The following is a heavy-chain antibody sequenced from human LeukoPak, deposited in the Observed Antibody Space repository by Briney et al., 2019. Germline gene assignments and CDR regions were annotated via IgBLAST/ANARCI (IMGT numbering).Heavy chain of an antibody. CDR1: GYTFTSYG. CDR3: ARDLAAGVVAATPDY. D-gene: IGHD2-15*01. Sequence: ASVKVSCKASGYTFTSYGISWVRQAPGQGLEWMGWISAYNGNTNYAQKLQGRVTMTTDTSTSTAYMELRSLRSDDTAVYYCARDLAAGVVAATPDYWGQGALVTVSS. CDR2: ISAYNGNT. J-gene: IGHJ4*02. V-gene: IGHV1-18*01.